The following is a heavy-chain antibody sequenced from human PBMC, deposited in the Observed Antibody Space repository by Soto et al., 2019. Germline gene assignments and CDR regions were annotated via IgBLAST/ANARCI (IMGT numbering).Heavy chain of an antibody. CDR2: IWYDGNKK. CDR1: GFTFSSNG. J-gene: IGHJ4*02. D-gene: IGHD3-22*01. Sequence: GGSLRFSCAASGFTFSSNGMHWVRQAPGKGLEWVAVIWYDGNKKYYGDSVRGRFTISRDNSKNTLYLEMNSLRAEDTAVYYCVVDTSGLLDYWGQGTQVTVSS. CDR3: VVDTSGLLDY. V-gene: IGHV3-33*03.